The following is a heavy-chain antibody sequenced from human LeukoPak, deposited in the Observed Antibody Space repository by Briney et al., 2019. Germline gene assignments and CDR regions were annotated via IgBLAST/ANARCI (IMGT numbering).Heavy chain of an antibody. CDR3: ARGTSSGWPDYLDY. Sequence: GGSLRLSCTASGFSLDSHWMRWVRQVPGKGLGWLSGITAAGRSVGYADSVRGRFTISRDNARNTVYLQTNSLRPEDTAVYYCARGTSSGWPDYLDYWGQGTLVSVSS. J-gene: IGHJ4*02. V-gene: IGHV3-74*01. CDR1: GFSLDSHW. CDR2: ITAAGRSV. D-gene: IGHD6-19*01.